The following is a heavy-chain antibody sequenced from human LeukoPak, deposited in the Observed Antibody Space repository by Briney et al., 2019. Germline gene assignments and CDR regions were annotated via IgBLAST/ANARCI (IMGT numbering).Heavy chain of an antibody. D-gene: IGHD3-3*01. CDR2: IKQDGSEK. CDR3: ARDTPRHNDFWSGYYHDYYYYYMDV. V-gene: IGHV3-7*01. J-gene: IGHJ6*03. CDR1: GFTFSSYW. Sequence: PGGSLRLSCAASGFTFSSYWMSWVRQAPGKGLEWVANIKQDGSEKYYVDSVKGRFTISRDNAKNSLYLQMNSLRAEDTAVYYCARDTPRHNDFWSGYYHDYYYYYMDVWGKGTTVTVSS.